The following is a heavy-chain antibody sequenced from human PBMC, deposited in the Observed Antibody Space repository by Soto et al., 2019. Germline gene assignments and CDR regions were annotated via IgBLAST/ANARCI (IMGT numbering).Heavy chain of an antibody. D-gene: IGHD4-4*01. CDR1: GFSFSTYA. Sequence: EVQLLESGGGLVQPGGSLRLSCAASGFSFSTYAISWVRQSPGRGLEWVPAITGTGSSTYYTDSVKGRFTISRANSMNTLYLQMNSLRAEDTAVYYCATGRLAMTTLSFPGNWFDPWGQGTLVIVSS. V-gene: IGHV3-23*01. J-gene: IGHJ5*02. CDR2: ITGTGSST. CDR3: ATGRLAMTTLSFPGNWFDP.